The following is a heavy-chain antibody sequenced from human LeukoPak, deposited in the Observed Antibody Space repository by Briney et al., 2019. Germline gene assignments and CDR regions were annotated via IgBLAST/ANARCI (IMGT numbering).Heavy chain of an antibody. CDR3: AREKQRYSPTARGSFDY. V-gene: IGHV3-11*04. Sequence: GGSLRLSCAASGFTFSDYYMSWIRQAPGNGLEWVSYISSSGSTIYYADSVRGRFTISRDNAKNSLYLQMNSLRAEDTAVYYCAREKQRYSPTARGSFDYWGQGTLVTVSS. CDR2: ISSSGSTI. J-gene: IGHJ4*02. CDR1: GFTFSDYY. D-gene: IGHD2-15*01.